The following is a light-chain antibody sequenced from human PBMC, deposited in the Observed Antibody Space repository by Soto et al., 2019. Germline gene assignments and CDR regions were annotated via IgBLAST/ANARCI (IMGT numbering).Light chain of an antibody. CDR2: GAS. V-gene: IGKV3-15*01. J-gene: IGKJ1*01. CDR3: QQYNNWPQT. CDR1: QGVSSN. Sequence: EIVMTQSPATLSVSPGERATLSCRASQGVSSNLAWYQQKPGQAPRLLIYGASTRATGIPARFSGSGSGTKFTLTISSLQSEDFAVYYCQQYNNWPQTFGQGTKVDIK.